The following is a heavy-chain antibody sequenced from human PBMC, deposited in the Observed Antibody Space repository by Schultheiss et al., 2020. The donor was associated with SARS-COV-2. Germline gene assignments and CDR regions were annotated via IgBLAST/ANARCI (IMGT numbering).Heavy chain of an antibody. Sequence: GESLKISCAASGFTVSRNYMSWVRQAPGKGLEWVSSIYQGGGTFYADSMRGRFAISRDISKNTVYLQMNGLRPEDTAVYYCARGGHPVGRHYYDYMDVWGKGTTVTVSS. D-gene: IGHD2-15*01. CDR3: ARGGHPVGRHYYDYMDV. V-gene: IGHV3-66*02. CDR2: IYQGGGT. CDR1: GFTVSRNY. J-gene: IGHJ6*03.